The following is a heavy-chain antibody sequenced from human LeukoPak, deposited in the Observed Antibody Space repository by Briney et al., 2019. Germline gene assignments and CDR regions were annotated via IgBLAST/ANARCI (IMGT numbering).Heavy chain of an antibody. CDR2: VYYAGST. V-gene: IGHV4-59*12. D-gene: IGHD4-11*01. CDR3: ARESAYSKLLDY. J-gene: IGHJ4*02. CDR1: GGSISNYY. Sequence: SETLSLTCTVSGGSISNYYWSWIRQPPGKGLEWIGYVYYAGSTNYSPSLKSRVTISVDTSKNQFSLKLSSVTAADTAVYYCARESAYSKLLDYWGQGTLVTVSS.